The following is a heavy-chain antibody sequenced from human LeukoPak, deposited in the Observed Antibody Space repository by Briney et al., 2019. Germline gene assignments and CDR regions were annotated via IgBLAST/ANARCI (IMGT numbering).Heavy chain of an antibody. CDR1: GYSFTSYW. J-gene: IGHJ6*02. Sequence: GESLKISCKGSGYSFTSYWIGWVRQMPGKGLEWMGIIYPGDSDTRYSPSFQGQVTISADKSISTAYLQWSSLKASDTAMYYCARSPYDSSGYYYVDYYYGMDVWGQGTTVTVSS. D-gene: IGHD3-22*01. CDR2: IYPGDSDT. CDR3: ARSPYDSSGYYYVDYYYGMDV. V-gene: IGHV5-51*01.